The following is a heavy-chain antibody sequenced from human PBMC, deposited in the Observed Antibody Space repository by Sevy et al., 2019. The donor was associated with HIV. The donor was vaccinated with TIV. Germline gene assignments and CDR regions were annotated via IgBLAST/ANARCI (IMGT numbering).Heavy chain of an antibody. V-gene: IGHV3-23*01. J-gene: IGHJ4*02. CDR1: EFMFRSYA. D-gene: IGHD1-1*01. Sequence: GGSLRLSCAVSEFMFRSYAMSWVRQTPGKGLEWVSTITSDTNIYYADSVKGRFTISRDNSRNTLFLQMSSLRAEDTAVYYCAKDIGGAGTTCFDYWGQGTLVTVSS. CDR2: ITSDTNI. CDR3: AKDIGGAGTTCFDY.